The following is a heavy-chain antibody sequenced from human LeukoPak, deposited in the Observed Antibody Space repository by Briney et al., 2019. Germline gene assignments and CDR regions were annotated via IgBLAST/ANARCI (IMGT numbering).Heavy chain of an antibody. Sequence: GGSLRLSCAASGFTFSSYAMHWVRQAPGKGLEWVAVISYDGSNKYYADSVKGRFTISRDTFKNTLYLQMNSLRAEDTAVYYCARAAHRGFSFDYWGQGTLVTVSS. CDR3: ARAAHRGFSFDY. V-gene: IGHV3-30*04. CDR1: GFTFSSYA. J-gene: IGHJ4*02. D-gene: IGHD3-10*01. CDR2: ISYDGSNK.